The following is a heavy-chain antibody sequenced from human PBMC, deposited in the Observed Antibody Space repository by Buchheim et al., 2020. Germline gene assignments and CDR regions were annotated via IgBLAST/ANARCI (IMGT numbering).Heavy chain of an antibody. V-gene: IGHV3-48*02. CDR3: ARDQPSVGNS. CDR2: IDSSSSAT. CDR1: GFTFSSYN. D-gene: IGHD2-15*01. J-gene: IGHJ4*02. Sequence: EVRLVESGGGLVQPGGSLRLSCAASGFTFSSYNMNWVRQAPGKGLEWVSHIDSSSSATYYADSVRGRFTISRDNDKNSLYLQMNSLRDGDTAVYYCARDQPSVGNSWGQGTL.